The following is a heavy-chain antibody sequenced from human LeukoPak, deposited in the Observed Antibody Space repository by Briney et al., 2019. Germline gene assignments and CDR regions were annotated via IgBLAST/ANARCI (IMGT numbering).Heavy chain of an antibody. CDR3: AKDRTPWFGESPFDY. J-gene: IGHJ4*02. V-gene: IGHV3-30*18. CDR2: ISYDGSNK. CDR1: GFTFSSYG. D-gene: IGHD3-10*01. Sequence: PGRSLRLSCAASGFTFSSYGMHWVRQAPGKGLEWVAVISYDGSNKYYADSVKGRFTISRDNSKNTLYLQMNSLRAEDMAVYYCAKDRTPWFGESPFDYWGQGTLVTVSS.